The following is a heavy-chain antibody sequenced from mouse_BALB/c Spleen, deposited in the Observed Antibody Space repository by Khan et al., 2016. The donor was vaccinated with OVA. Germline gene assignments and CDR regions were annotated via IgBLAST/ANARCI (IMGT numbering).Heavy chain of an antibody. Sequence: QVQLKQSGPGLVAPSQTLSITCTVSGFSLTSYGVHWVRQPPGKGLEWLGVIWAGGSTNHNSALMSRLSISKDNSKSQVFLKMNSLQTDDTAMYFGAITCYYGAWFAYWGQGTLVTGSA. CDR2: IWAGGST. CDR1: GFSLTSYG. CDR3: AITCYYGAWFAY. J-gene: IGHJ3*01. V-gene: IGHV2-9*02. D-gene: IGHD1-1*01.